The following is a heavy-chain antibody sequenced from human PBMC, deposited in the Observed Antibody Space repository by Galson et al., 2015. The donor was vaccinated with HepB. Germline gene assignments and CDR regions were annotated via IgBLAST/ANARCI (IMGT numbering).Heavy chain of an antibody. J-gene: IGHJ5*02. V-gene: IGHV1-3*01. CDR3: ARDGCSSTSCYTNWFDP. CDR2: INAGNGNT. CDR1: GYTFTSYA. Sequence: SVKVSCKASGYTFTSYAMHWVRQAPGQRLEWMGWINAGNGNTKYSQKFRGRVTITRDTSASTAYMELSSLRSEDTAVYYCARDGCSSTSCYTNWFDPWGQGTLVTVSS. D-gene: IGHD2-2*02.